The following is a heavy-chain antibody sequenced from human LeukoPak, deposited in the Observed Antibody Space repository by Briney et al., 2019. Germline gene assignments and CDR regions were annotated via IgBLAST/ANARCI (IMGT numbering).Heavy chain of an antibody. D-gene: IGHD6-19*01. CDR1: GFNFNKYD. CDR2: IAGRSDKT. V-gene: IGHV3-23*01. Sequence: GGSLRLSCAASGFNFNKYDMTWARQAPGKGLEWVSTIAGRSDKTYYTDSVKGRFVTSRDNSKDTLYLQMNSLRAEDTALYYCAKGGWLDDLGQGALVTVSS. CDR3: AKGGWLDD. J-gene: IGHJ4*02.